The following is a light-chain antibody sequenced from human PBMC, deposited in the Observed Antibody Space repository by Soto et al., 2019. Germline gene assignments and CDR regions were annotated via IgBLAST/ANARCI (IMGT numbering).Light chain of an antibody. CDR3: QQYGSSGT. CDR2: GAS. V-gene: IGKV3-20*01. CDR1: QSVRNNY. Sequence: EVGVTQSPATLSVSPGERATLSCRASQSVRNNYLAWYQQKPGQPPSLLICGASNRATGIPDRFSGSGSGTDFTLTISRLEPEDFAVYYCQQYGSSGTFGQGTKVDIK. J-gene: IGKJ1*01.